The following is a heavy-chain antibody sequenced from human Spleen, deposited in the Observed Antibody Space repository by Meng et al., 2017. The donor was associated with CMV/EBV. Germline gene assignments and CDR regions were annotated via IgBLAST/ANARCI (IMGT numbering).Heavy chain of an antibody. CDR2: IYIGTGTT. CDR1: GFTVSSNY. Sequence: GESLKISCAASGFTVSSNYMSWVRQAPGKGLEWVSVIYIGTGTTYYSDSVKGRFTISRDNSKNTLYLQMNSLRAEDTAVYYCAKDSRGWSYYLDSWGQGTLVTVSS. CDR3: AKDSRGWSYYLDS. V-gene: IGHV3-53*01. J-gene: IGHJ4*02. D-gene: IGHD3-22*01.